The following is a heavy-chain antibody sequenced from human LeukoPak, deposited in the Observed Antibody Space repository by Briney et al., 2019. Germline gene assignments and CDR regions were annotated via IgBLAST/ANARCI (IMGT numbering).Heavy chain of an antibody. V-gene: IGHV4-59*01. CDR3: ARVEGDGDYVYWYFDL. D-gene: IGHD4-17*01. Sequence: PSETLSLTCTVSGGSISSYYWSWIRQPPGKGLEWIGYIYYSGSTYYNPSLKSRVTISVDTSKNQFSLKPSSVTAADTAVYYCARVEGDGDYVYWYFDLWGRGTLVTVSS. CDR1: GGSISSYY. CDR2: IYYSGST. J-gene: IGHJ2*01.